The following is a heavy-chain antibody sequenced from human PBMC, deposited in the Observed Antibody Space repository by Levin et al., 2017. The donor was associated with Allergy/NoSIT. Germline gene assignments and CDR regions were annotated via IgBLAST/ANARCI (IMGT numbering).Heavy chain of an antibody. J-gene: IGHJ6*02. CDR3: ARDVAKYYDSSGYQGDYYGMDV. Sequence: GGSLRLSCAASGFTVSSNYMSWVRQAPGKGLEWVSVIYSGGSTYYADSVKGRFTISRDNSKNTLYLQMNSLRAEDTAVYYCARDVAKYYDSSGYQGDYYGMDVWGQGTTVTVSS. CDR1: GFTVSSNY. CDR2: IYSGGST. D-gene: IGHD3-22*01. V-gene: IGHV3-53*01.